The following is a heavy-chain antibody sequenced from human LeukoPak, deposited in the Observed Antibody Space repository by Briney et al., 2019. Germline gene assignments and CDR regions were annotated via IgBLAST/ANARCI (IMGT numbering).Heavy chain of an antibody. D-gene: IGHD3-16*02. CDR1: GGSISSYY. V-gene: IGHV4-59*01. CDR3: ARGSYPGDY. J-gene: IGHJ4*02. CDR2: IHYSGST. Sequence: PSETLSFTCTVSGGSISSYYWNWIRQPPGKGLEWIGYIHYSGSTNYNPSLESRVTMSVDTSKKQFSLKLSSVTAADTAVYYCARGSYPGDYWGQGTLVTVSS.